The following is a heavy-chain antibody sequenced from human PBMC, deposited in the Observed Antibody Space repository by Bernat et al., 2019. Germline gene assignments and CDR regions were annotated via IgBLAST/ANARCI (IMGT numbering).Heavy chain of an antibody. CDR1: GFTFSSYG. V-gene: IGHV3-33*01. Sequence: QVQLVESGGGVVQPGRSLRLSCAASGFTFSSYGMHWVRQAPGKGLEWVAVIYHDASNKYYSDFVKGRFTISRDDSKNTLYLQMNSLRPEDTAIYYCAAKDSSSWYDFWGQGSLVTVSS. CDR3: AAKDSSSWYDF. D-gene: IGHD6-13*01. CDR2: IYHDASNK. J-gene: IGHJ4*02.